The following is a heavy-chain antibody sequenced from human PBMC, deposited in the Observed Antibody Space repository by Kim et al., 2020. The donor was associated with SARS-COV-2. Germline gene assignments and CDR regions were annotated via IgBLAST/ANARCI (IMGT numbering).Heavy chain of an antibody. V-gene: IGHV3-23*01. D-gene: IGHD3-10*01. Sequence: FDADSVKGRFTISRDNFKNTLYLQMNSLRAEDTAVYYCAKDRDGPGVAFDVWGQGTMVTVSS. CDR3: AKDRDGPGVAFDV. J-gene: IGHJ3*01.